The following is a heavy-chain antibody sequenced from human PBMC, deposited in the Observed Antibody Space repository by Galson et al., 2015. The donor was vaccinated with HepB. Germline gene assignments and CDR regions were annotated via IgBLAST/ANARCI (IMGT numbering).Heavy chain of an antibody. CDR2: VSSSGTTI. D-gene: IGHD6-19*01. Sequence: SLRLSCAASGFTFSDYYMSWIRQAPGRGLEWVSYVSSSGTTIDYADSVKGRFTISRDNAKKSLYLQMNSLRAEDTAVYYCARERYSSGWTSYYYMDVWGKGTTVTVSS. V-gene: IGHV3-11*01. CDR1: GFTFSDYY. J-gene: IGHJ6*03. CDR3: ARERYSSGWTSYYYMDV.